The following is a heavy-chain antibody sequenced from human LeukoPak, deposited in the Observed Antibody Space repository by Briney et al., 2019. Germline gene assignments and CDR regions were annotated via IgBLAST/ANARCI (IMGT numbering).Heavy chain of an antibody. Sequence: PSETLTLTCTVSGGTISSYYRSWIRQPPGKGLEWIGYIYTSGSTNYNPSLKSRVTISVDTSKNQFSLKLSSVTAADTAVYYCARWEYSSSSGYFQHWGQGTLVTVSS. CDR1: GGTISSYY. V-gene: IGHV4-4*09. CDR2: IYTSGST. CDR3: ARWEYSSSSGYFQH. D-gene: IGHD6-6*01. J-gene: IGHJ1*01.